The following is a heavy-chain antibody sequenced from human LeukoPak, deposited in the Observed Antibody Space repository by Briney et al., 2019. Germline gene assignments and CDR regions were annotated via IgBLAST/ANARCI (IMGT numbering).Heavy chain of an antibody. J-gene: IGHJ5*02. CDR3: ARGGNYWPQWWFDP. D-gene: IGHD1-26*01. CDR1: GYSISSGYY. Sequence: SETLSLTCTVSGYSISSGYYWGWIRQPPGKGLEWIGYIYYTGSTSYNPSLKSRVTMSLDASKNQFSLELNFVTPADTAVYYCARGGNYWPQWWFDPWGRGTLVSVSS. CDR2: IYYTGST. V-gene: IGHV4-61*01.